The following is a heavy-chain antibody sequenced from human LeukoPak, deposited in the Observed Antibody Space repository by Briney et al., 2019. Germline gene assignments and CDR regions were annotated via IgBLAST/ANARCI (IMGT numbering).Heavy chain of an antibody. Sequence: SETLSLTCTVSGGSISSYYWSWIRQPPGKGLEWIGYIYYSGSTNYNPSLKSRVTIAVDTAKNQCSLKLSSVTAADTAVYYCARSVAAGQNYYYYGMDVWGQGTTVTVSS. J-gene: IGHJ6*02. CDR1: GGSISSYY. CDR3: ARSVAAGQNYYYYGMDV. V-gene: IGHV4-59*08. CDR2: IYYSGST. D-gene: IGHD2-15*01.